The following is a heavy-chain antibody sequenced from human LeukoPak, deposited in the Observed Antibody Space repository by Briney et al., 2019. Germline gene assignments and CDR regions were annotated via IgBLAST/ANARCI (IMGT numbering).Heavy chain of an antibody. V-gene: IGHV3-21*06. CDR3: ATETNGRHYDY. J-gene: IGHJ4*02. CDR1: GLTFSTSG. D-gene: IGHD1-14*01. CDR2: IGPTGSDR. Sequence: GGSLRLSCTASGLTFSTSGFSWFRQAPGKGLEWVASIGPTGSDRYHADSIKGRFTISRDNANNFLYLQMNSLRAEDTAVYYCATETNGRHYDYWGQGTLLTVSS.